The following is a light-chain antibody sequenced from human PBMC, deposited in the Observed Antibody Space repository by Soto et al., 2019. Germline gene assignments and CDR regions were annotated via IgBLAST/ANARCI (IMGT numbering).Light chain of an antibody. J-gene: IGLJ1*01. Sequence: QSVLTQPPSVSAAPGQRVTISCSGSSSNIGGNSVSWYQQLPGTAPKLLIYDDDKRPSGIPDRFSGSKSGTSATLGITGFQAEDEADYYCSSYTSSSTLVFGTGTKVTVL. CDR2: DDD. V-gene: IGLV1-51*01. CDR3: SSYTSSSTLV. CDR1: SSNIGGNS.